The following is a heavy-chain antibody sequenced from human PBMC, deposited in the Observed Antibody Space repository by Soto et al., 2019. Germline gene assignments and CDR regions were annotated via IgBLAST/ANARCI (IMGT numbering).Heavy chain of an antibody. CDR2: ISYDGSNK. V-gene: IGHV3-30-3*01. CDR3: ARDPFRYCSSTSCPYGMDV. D-gene: IGHD2-2*01. CDR1: GFTFSSYA. Sequence: GGSLRLSCAASGFTFSSYAMHWVRQAPGKGLEWVAVISYDGSNKYYADSVKGRFTISRDNSKNTLYLQMNSLRAEDTAVYYCARDPFRYCSSTSCPYGMDVWGQGTTVTVSS. J-gene: IGHJ6*02.